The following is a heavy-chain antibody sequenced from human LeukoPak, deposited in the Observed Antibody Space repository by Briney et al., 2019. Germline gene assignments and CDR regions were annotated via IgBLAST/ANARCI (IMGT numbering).Heavy chain of an antibody. D-gene: IGHD3-22*01. CDR1: GFTFSSYA. Sequence: AGGSLGLSCAASGFTFSSYAMSWVRQAPGKGLEWVSAISGSGGSTYYADSVKGRFTISRDNSKNTLYLQMNSLRAEDTAVYYCASPASRSGYRYYFDYWGQGTLVTVSS. CDR2: ISGSGGST. V-gene: IGHV3-23*01. CDR3: ASPASRSGYRYYFDY. J-gene: IGHJ4*02.